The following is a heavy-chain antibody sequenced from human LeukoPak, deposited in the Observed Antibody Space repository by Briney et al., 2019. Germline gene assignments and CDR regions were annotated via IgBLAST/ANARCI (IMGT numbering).Heavy chain of an antibody. CDR1: GYSFTSYW. CDR3: ARHVLSASGSYYSPDY. D-gene: IGHD1-26*01. J-gene: IGHJ4*02. V-gene: IGHV5-10-1*01. CDR2: IDPSDSYT. Sequence: GESLKISCKGSGYSFTSYWISWVRQMPGKGLEWMGTIDPSDSYTNYSPSFQGHVTISADKSIGTAYLQWSSLKASDTAMYYCARHVLSASGSYYSPDYWGQGTLVTVSS.